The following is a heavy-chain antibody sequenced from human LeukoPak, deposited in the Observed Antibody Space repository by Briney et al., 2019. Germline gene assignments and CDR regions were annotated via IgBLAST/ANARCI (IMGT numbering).Heavy chain of an antibody. CDR1: GGSFSGYY. V-gene: IGHV4-34*01. Sequence: PSETLSLTCAVYGGSFSGYYWSWIRQPPGKGLEWIGEINHSGSTNYNPSLKSRVTISVDTSKNQFSLKLSSVTAADTAVYYCARQNTAKCFDYWGQGTLVTVSS. CDR2: INHSGST. CDR3: ARQNTAKCFDY. J-gene: IGHJ4*02. D-gene: IGHD5-18*01.